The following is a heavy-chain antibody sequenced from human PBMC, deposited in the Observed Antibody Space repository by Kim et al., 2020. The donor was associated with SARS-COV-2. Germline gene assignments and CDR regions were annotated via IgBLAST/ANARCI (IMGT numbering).Heavy chain of an antibody. V-gene: IGHV4-34*01. J-gene: IGHJ4*02. CDR1: GGSFSGYY. D-gene: IGHD1-26*01. CDR3: ARGMVGGHYFDY. Sequence: SETLSLTCAVYGGSFSGYYWSWIRQPPGKGLEWIGEINHSGSTNYNPSLKSRVTISVDTSKNQFSLKLSSMTAADTAVYYCARGMVGGHYFDYWGQGTLV. CDR2: INHSGST.